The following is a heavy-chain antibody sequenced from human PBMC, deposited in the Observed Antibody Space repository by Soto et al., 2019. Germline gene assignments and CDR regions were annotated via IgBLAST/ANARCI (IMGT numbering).Heavy chain of an antibody. J-gene: IGHJ4*02. CDR2: ISYDGSNK. CDR3: ARAEFSGYSYGPSIAVAGTAFDY. D-gene: IGHD6-19*01. CDR1: GFTFSSYA. Sequence: GGSLRLSCAASGFTFSSYAMHWVRQAPGKGLEWVAVISYDGSNKYYADSVKGRFTISRDNSKNTLYLQMNSLRAEDTAVYYCARAEFSGYSYGPSIAVAGTAFDYWGQGTLVTVSS. V-gene: IGHV3-30-3*01.